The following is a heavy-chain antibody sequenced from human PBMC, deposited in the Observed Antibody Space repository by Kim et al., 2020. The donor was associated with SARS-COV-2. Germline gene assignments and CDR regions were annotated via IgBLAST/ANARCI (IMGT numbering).Heavy chain of an antibody. Sequence: AQSAKGRFTTSRDNAKNTRYLQKNSVRDEDTAVYYCARDRDKSGWYFFDDWGQGTLVTVSS. V-gene: IGHV3-23*01. D-gene: IGHD6-19*01. J-gene: IGHJ4*02. CDR3: ARDRDKSGWYFFDD.